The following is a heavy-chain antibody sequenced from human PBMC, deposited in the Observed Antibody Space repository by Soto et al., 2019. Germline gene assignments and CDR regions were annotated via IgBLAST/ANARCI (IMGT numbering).Heavy chain of an antibody. CDR2: ISYDGSNK. D-gene: IGHD3-16*01. CDR3: AREGYDYVWGKYYAFDI. CDR1: GFTFRSYA. J-gene: IGHJ3*02. V-gene: IGHV3-30-3*01. Sequence: GGSLRLSCAASGFTFRSYAMHWVRQAPGKGLEWVAVISYDGSNKYYADSVKGRFTISRDNSKNTLYLQMNSLRAEDTAVYYCAREGYDYVWGKYYAFDIWGQGTMVTVSS.